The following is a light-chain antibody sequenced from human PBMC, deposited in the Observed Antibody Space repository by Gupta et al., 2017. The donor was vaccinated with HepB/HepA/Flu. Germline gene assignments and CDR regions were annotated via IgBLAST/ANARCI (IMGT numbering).Light chain of an antibody. CDR1: SSDVGGYND. J-gene: IGLJ2*01. CDR3: CSYAGSYTPVV. Sequence: QSALTQPRSVSGSPGQSVTISCTGTSSDVGGYNDVSWYQQHPGKAPKLMIYDVSKRPSGVPDRFSGSKSGNTASLTTSGLQAEDEADYYCCSYAGSYTPVVFGGGTKLTVL. V-gene: IGLV2-11*01. CDR2: DVS.